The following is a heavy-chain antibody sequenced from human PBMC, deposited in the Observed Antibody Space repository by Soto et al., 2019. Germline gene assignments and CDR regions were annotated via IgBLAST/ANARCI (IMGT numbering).Heavy chain of an antibody. D-gene: IGHD2-21*01. CDR2: LSPIFGTA. Sequence: QVQLVQSGAEVKKPGSSVTVSCKASGGTFSSYAISWVRQAPGQGLEWMGGLSPIFGTANYAQKFQGRDTITADESTSTAYRGRSRLRFEDTAVYYCARAASRLARGGDWLDPWGQGTLVTVSS. V-gene: IGHV1-69*01. CDR3: ARAASRLARGGDWLDP. CDR1: GGTFSSYA. J-gene: IGHJ5*02.